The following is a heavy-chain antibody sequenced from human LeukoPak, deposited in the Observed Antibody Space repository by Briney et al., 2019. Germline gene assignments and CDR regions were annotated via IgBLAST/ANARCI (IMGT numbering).Heavy chain of an antibody. J-gene: IGHJ4*02. Sequence: GGSLRLSCAASGFTFSTYWMTWVRQAPGKGLEWVANIKQDGSEKYYVDSVKGRFTISRDNAKNSLYLQMNGLRAEDTAVYYCASPGYSYGLNPYFDYWGQGTLVTVSS. D-gene: IGHD5-18*01. V-gene: IGHV3-7*01. CDR2: IKQDGSEK. CDR1: GFTFSTYW. CDR3: ASPGYSYGLNPYFDY.